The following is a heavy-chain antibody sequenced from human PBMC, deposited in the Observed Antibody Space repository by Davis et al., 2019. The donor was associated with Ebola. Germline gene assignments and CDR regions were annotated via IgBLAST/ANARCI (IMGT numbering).Heavy chain of an antibody. CDR1: GFTFSNYA. J-gene: IGHJ4*02. Sequence: GESLKISCAASGFTFSNYAMSWVRQAPGKGLEWVSAISGSGGSTYYADSVKGRFTISRDNSKNTLYLQMNSLRAEDTAVYYCAKMNGYGDYWGQGTLVTVSS. V-gene: IGHV3-23*01. D-gene: IGHD5-12*01. CDR3: AKMNGYGDY. CDR2: ISGSGGST.